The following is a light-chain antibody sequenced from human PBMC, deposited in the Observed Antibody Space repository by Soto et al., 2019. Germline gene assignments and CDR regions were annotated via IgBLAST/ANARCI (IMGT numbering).Light chain of an antibody. V-gene: IGKV3-11*01. CDR1: QSVSSS. Sequence: EIVLTQSPATLSLSPGERATLSCRASQSVSSSLAWYQQKPGQAPRLLIYDASNRATSIPARFSGSGSGTDFTLTISRLEPEDFAVYYCQQRFSWPLTFGGGSKVEIK. J-gene: IGKJ4*01. CDR2: DAS. CDR3: QQRFSWPLT.